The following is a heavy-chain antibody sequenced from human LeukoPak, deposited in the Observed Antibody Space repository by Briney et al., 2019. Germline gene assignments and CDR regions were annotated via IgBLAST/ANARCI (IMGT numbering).Heavy chain of an antibody. CDR3: ASFLGYCSGGSCPDAFDI. J-gene: IGHJ3*02. CDR1: GGSFSGYY. V-gene: IGHV4-34*01. Sequence: SETLSLTCAVYGGSFSGYYWSWIRQPPGKGLEWIGEINHGGSTNYNPSLKSRVTISVDTSKNQFSLKLSSVTAADTAVYYCASFLGYCSGGSCPDAFDIWGQGTMVTVSS. CDR2: INHGGST. D-gene: IGHD2-15*01.